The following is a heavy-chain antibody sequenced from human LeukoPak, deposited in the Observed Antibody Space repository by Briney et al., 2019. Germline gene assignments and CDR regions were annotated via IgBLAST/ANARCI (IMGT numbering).Heavy chain of an antibody. CDR2: IYYSGST. V-gene: IGHV4-39*07. CDR1: GGSISSSSYY. J-gene: IGHJ4*02. Sequence: SETLSLTCTASGGSISSSSYYWGWIRQPPGKGLEWIGSIYYSGSTYYNPSLKSRVTISVDTSKNQFSLKLSSVTAADTAVYYCARKVVPAAHFDYWGQGTLVTVYS. D-gene: IGHD2-2*01. CDR3: ARKVVPAAHFDY.